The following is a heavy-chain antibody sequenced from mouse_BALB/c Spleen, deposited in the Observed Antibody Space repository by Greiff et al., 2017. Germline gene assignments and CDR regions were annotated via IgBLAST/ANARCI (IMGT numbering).Heavy chain of an antibody. J-gene: IGHJ2*01. V-gene: IGHV5-6-3*01. D-gene: IGHD1-1*01. CDR3: ARDLYYYGSSYEDY. CDR1: GFTFSSYG. CDR2: INSNGGST. Sequence: EVMLVESGGGLVQPGGSLKLSCAASGFTFSSYGMSWVRQTPDKRLELVATINSNGGSTYYPDSVKGRFTISRDNAKNTLYLQMSSLKSEDTAMYYCARDLYYYGSSYEDYWGQGTTLTVSS.